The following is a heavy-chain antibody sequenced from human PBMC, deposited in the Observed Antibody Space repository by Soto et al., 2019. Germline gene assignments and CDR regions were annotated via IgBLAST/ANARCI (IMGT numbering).Heavy chain of an antibody. CDR2: LNGSGGST. D-gene: IGHD3-10*01. J-gene: IGHJ4*02. CDR3: ARGFSAGKGSPPDY. V-gene: IGHV3-23*01. CDR1: GFTFSNYA. Sequence: EVRLLESGGGLVQPGGSLRLSCAASGFTFSNYAMTWVRQAPGKGLEWVSGLNGSGGSTSSADSVKGRFAISRDNSKNTLYLQMNRLRDGDTAVYCCARGFSAGKGSPPDYWGQGTLVTVSS.